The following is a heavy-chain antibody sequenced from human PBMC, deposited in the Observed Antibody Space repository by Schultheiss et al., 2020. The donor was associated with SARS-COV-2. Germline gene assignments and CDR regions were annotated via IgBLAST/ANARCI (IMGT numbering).Heavy chain of an antibody. J-gene: IGHJ5*02. V-gene: IGHV4-34*01. D-gene: IGHD3-22*01. CDR3: ARGGDSTRWFDP. Sequence: SETLSLTCAVHGGSFRGYHWSWIRQPPGKGLEWIGEIDHSGHTNHNPSLKSRVTISVHTSMNRFSLKLSSVTAADTAVYYCARGGDSTRWFDPWGQGTLVTVSS. CDR2: IDHSGHT. CDR1: GGSFRGYH.